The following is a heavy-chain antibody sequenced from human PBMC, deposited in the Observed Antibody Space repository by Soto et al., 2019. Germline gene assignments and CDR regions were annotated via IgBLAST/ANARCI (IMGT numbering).Heavy chain of an antibody. CDR1: GGTFSGYA. V-gene: IGHV1-69*06. Sequence: SVKVSCKASGGTFSGYAISWVRQAPGQGLEWMGGIIPIFGTANYAQKFQGRVTITADKSTSTAYMELSSLRSEDTAVYYCARDSRGIAAAGDAFDIWGQGTMVTVSS. D-gene: IGHD6-13*01. CDR3: ARDSRGIAAAGDAFDI. CDR2: IIPIFGTA. J-gene: IGHJ3*02.